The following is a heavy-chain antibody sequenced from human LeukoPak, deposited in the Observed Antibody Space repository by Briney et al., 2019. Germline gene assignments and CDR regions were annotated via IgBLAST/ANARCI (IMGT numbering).Heavy chain of an antibody. CDR3: AKDRTRPAY. Sequence: GGSLRLSCAASGFTFSSYEMNWVRQAPGKGLEWVSYISSSGSTIYYADSVKGRFTISRDNAKNSLYLQMHSLSAEDTAVYYCAKDRTRPAYWGQGTLVTVSS. CDR1: GFTFSSYE. J-gene: IGHJ4*02. CDR2: ISSSGSTI. D-gene: IGHD3-3*01. V-gene: IGHV3-48*03.